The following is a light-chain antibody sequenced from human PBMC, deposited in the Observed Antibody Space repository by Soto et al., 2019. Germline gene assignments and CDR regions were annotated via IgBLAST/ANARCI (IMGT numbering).Light chain of an antibody. J-gene: IGLJ2*01. V-gene: IGLV2-23*02. Sequence: QSALTQPASVSGSPGQSITISCTGTSSDVGSYNLVSWYQQHPGKAPKLMIYEVSKRPSGVSNRFSGSKSGNTASLTISGLQAEDVADYYCCSYAGSRRVFGGGTKVTVL. CDR2: EVS. CDR3: CSYAGSRRV. CDR1: SSDVGSYNL.